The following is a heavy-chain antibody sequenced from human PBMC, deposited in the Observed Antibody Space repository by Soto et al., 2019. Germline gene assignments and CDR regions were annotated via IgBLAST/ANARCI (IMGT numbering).Heavy chain of an antibody. CDR1: GGSISNYY. V-gene: IGHV4-4*07. CDR3: ARGAPSGAYRI. CDR2: IYTSGST. D-gene: IGHD1-26*01. J-gene: IGHJ4*02. Sequence: PSETLSLTCTVSGGSISNYYWSWIRQPAGKGLEWIGRIYTSGSTNYNPSLKSRVTMSVDTSKNQIFLKLRSVTAADTAVFYCARGAPSGAYRIWGQGTLVTVS.